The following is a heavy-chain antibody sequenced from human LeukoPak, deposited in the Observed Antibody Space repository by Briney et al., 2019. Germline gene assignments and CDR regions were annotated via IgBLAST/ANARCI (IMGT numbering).Heavy chain of an antibody. CDR1: GLTLSNYW. J-gene: IGHJ4*02. V-gene: IGHV3-7*03. CDR2: IKQDGSEK. CDR3: AARSSGNPYF. Sequence: GGSLRLSCTASGLTLSNYWMIWVRQAPGKGLQWVAKIKQDGSEKYYVDSVKGRFTISRDNAENSLYLQMNSLRVEDTAVYYCAARSSGNPYFWGQGTWVTVSS. D-gene: IGHD1-26*01.